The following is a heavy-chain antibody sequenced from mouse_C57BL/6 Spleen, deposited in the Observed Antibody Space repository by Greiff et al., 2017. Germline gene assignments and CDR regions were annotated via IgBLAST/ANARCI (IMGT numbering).Heavy chain of an antibody. D-gene: IGHD1-1*01. CDR3: AREGITTVVGGYFDV. CDR2: IYPRSGNT. V-gene: IGHV1-81*01. CDR1: GYTFTSYG. J-gene: IGHJ1*03. Sequence: QVQLKQSGAELARPGASVKLSCKASGYTFTSYGISWVKQRTGQGLEWIGEIYPRSGNTYYNEKFKGKATLTADKSSSTAYMELRSLTSEDSAVYFCAREGITTVVGGYFDVWGTGTTVTVSS.